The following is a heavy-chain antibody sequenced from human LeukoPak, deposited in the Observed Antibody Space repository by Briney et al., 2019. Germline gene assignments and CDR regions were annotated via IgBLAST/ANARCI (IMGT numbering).Heavy chain of an antibody. Sequence: SETLSLTCAVYGGSFSGYYCSWIRQPPGKGLEWIGEINHSGSANYNPSLKSRVTISVYTYKNQFSLKLSSVTAADTAVYYCARIGQQLVPDYWGQGTLVTVSS. CDR3: ARIGQQLVPDY. D-gene: IGHD6-13*01. V-gene: IGHV4-34*01. CDR2: INHSGSA. J-gene: IGHJ4*02. CDR1: GGSFSGYY.